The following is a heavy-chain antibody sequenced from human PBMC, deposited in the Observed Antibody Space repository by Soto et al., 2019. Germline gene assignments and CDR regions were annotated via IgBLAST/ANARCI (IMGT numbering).Heavy chain of an antibody. Sequence: PSETLSLTCTVSGASISSATYYWAWIRQPPGKGLEWIGTIYYSGSTYYNPSLTSRVTISVDTSNNQFSLKLTSVTAADTAVYYCASSRSGTFDWWGQGTLVTVS. D-gene: IGHD1-1*01. CDR3: ASSRSGTFDW. CDR1: GASISSATYY. CDR2: IYYSGST. V-gene: IGHV4-39*01. J-gene: IGHJ4*02.